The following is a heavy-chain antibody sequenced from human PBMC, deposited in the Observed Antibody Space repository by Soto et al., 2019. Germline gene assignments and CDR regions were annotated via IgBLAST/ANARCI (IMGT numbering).Heavy chain of an antibody. CDR1: GGSISSGDYY. V-gene: IGHV4-30-4*01. J-gene: IGHJ3*02. CDR2: IYYSGNT. CDR3: ARDLLTTGGDAFDI. D-gene: IGHD4-17*01. Sequence: QVQLQESGPGLVKPSQTLSLTCTVSGGSISSGDYYWTWICQFPGQGLEWIGYIYYSGNTHYNPSLRSRLSMSVDTSMNQFSLNLTSVTAADTAVYYCARDLLTTGGDAFDIWGQGTMVTVSS.